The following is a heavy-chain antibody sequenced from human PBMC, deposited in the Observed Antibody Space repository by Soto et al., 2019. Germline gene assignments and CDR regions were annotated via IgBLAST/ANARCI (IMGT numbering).Heavy chain of an antibody. J-gene: IGHJ5*02. D-gene: IGHD1-26*01. Sequence: PSETLSLTCTVSGGSISSYYWSWIRQPPGKGLEWIGYIYYSGSTNYNPSLKSRVTISVDTSKNQFSLKLSSVTAADTAVYHCAREKSGSYYLGLGFDPWGQGTLVTVSS. CDR1: GGSISSYY. CDR2: IYYSGST. CDR3: AREKSGSYYLGLGFDP. V-gene: IGHV4-59*01.